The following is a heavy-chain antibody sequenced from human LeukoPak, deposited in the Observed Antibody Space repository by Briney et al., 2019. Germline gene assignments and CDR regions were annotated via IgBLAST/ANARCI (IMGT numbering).Heavy chain of an antibody. CDR2: IIPIFGTA. V-gene: IGHV1-69*05. CDR3: ARRGYSGYDRNGGAFDI. Sequence: SVKVSCKASGGTFSSYAISWVRQAPGQGLEWMGRIIPIFGTANYAQKFQGRVTITTDESTSTAYMELSSLRSEDTAVYYCARRGYSGYDRNGGAFDIWGQGTMVTVSS. D-gene: IGHD5-12*01. CDR1: GGTFSSYA. J-gene: IGHJ3*02.